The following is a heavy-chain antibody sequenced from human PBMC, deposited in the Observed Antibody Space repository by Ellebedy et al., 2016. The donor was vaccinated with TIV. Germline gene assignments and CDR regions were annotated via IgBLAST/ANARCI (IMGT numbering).Heavy chain of an antibody. D-gene: IGHD4-17*01. V-gene: IGHV1-69*13. J-gene: IGHJ6*02. Sequence: SVKVSXKASGGTFSSYAISWVRQAPGQGLEWMGGIIPIFGTANYAQKFQGRVTITADESTSTAYMELSSLRSEDTAVYYCASTTPHDYGDDHYYYYGMDVWGQGTTVTVSS. CDR2: IIPIFGTA. CDR1: GGTFSSYA. CDR3: ASTTPHDYGDDHYYYYGMDV.